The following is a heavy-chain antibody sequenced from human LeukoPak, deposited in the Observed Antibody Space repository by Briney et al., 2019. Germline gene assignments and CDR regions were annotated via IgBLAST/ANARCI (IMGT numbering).Heavy chain of an antibody. CDR1: GFTFSSYS. D-gene: IGHD3-10*01. CDR3: ARCPYGSGSSGY. J-gene: IGHJ4*02. V-gene: IGHV3-21*01. Sequence: GGSLRLSCAASGFTFSSYSMNWVRQAPGKGLEWVSSISSSSSYIYYADSVKGRFTISRDNAKNSLYLQMNSLRAEDTAVYYCARCPYGSGSSGYWGQGTLVTVSS. CDR2: ISSSSSYI.